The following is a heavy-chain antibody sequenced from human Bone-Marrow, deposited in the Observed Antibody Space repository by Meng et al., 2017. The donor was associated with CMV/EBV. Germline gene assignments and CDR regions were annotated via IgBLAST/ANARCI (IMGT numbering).Heavy chain of an antibody. CDR1: GFSVSTNH. V-gene: IGHV3-66*02. D-gene: IGHD3-3*01. CDR3: AKDSEGLRFLEWLSNPAPIDY. Sequence: GESLKISCAASGFSVSTNHMSWVRQAPGEGLEWVSVIYSGDSTYYADSVKGRFTISRDNSKNTLYLQMNSLRAEDTAVYYCAKDSEGLRFLEWLSNPAPIDYWGQGTLVTVSS. J-gene: IGHJ4*02. CDR2: IYSGDST.